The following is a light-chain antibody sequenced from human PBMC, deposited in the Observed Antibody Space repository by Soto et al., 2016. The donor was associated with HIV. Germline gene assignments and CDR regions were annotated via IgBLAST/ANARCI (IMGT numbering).Light chain of an antibody. V-gene: IGKV1-8*01. J-gene: IGKJ3*01. Sequence: AIRMTQSPSSLSASTGDRVTITCRASQSIRSYLAWYQQKPGKAPKLLIYDASTLQNGVPSRFSGSGSGTDFTLTISCLQSEDFATYYCQQYYNFVFTFGLGPKWISN. CDR3: QQYYNFVFT. CDR2: DAS. CDR1: QSIRSY.